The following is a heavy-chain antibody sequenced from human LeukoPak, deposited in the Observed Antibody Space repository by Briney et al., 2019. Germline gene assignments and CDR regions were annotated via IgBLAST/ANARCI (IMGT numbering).Heavy chain of an antibody. Sequence: GGSLRLSCAGSGFIFNNYAMHWVRQPPGKGLEWVSGISWNSGSIDYADSVKGRFTNSRDNAKNSLYLQMNSLRVEDTAFYYCAKDNRRHYTSGPNPDSLHWGQGALVTVSS. CDR2: ISWNSGSI. J-gene: IGHJ4*02. CDR1: GFIFNNYA. D-gene: IGHD6-19*01. CDR3: AKDNRRHYTSGPNPDSLH. V-gene: IGHV3-9*01.